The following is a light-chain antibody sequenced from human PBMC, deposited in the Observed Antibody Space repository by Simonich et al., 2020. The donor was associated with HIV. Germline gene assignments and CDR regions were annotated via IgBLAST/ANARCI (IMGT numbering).Light chain of an antibody. J-gene: IGLJ3*02. CDR3: SSYAGSNNWV. Sequence: QSALTQPPSASGSPGQSVTISCTGTNSDDGGYNYVSWYQQHPGKAPKLMIYEVNKRPSGVPDRFSGSKSGNTASLTVSGLQAEDESDYYCSSYAGSNNWVFGGGTKVTVL. V-gene: IGLV2-8*01. CDR1: NSDDGGYNY. CDR2: EVN.